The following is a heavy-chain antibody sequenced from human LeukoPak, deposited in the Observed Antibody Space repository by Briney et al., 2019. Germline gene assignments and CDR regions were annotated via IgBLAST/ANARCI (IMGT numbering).Heavy chain of an antibody. D-gene: IGHD2-15*01. CDR2: ISYDGSNK. CDR1: GFTFSSYA. CDR3: ARSAPYCSGGSCYSDLFDY. Sequence: PGGSLRLSCAASGFTFSSYAMHWVRQAPGKGLEWVAVISYDGSNKYYADSVKGRFTISRDNSKNTLYLQMNSLRAEDTAVYYCARSAPYCSGGSCYSDLFDYWGQGTLATVSS. J-gene: IGHJ4*02. V-gene: IGHV3-30*04.